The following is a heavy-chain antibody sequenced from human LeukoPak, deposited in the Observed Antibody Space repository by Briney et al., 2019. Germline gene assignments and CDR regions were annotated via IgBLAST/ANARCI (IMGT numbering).Heavy chain of an antibody. CDR1: GGSISSYY. D-gene: IGHD3-16*02. V-gene: IGHV4-59*12. J-gene: IGHJ4*02. Sequence: SETLSLTCTVSGGSISSYYWSWIRQPPGKGLEWIGYIYYSGSTNYNPSLKSRVTISVDTSKNQFSLKLSSVTAADTAVYYCARDLGLRLGELSLGYWGQGTLVTVSS. CDR2: IYYSGST. CDR3: ARDLGLRLGELSLGY.